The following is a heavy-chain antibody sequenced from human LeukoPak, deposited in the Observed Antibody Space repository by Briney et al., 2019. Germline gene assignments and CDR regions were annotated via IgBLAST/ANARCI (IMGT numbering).Heavy chain of an antibody. D-gene: IGHD1-26*01. J-gene: IGHJ4*02. V-gene: IGHV3-30-3*01. Sequence: GRSLRLSCAASGFAFSTYAMHWVRQAPGKGLEWVAVTSYDGTIKYNTDSVKGRFTISRDNSRNTLYLQLNSLRADDTAVYYCARARGSYSFDYWGQGTLVTVSS. CDR2: TSYDGTIK. CDR1: GFAFSTYA. CDR3: ARARGSYSFDY.